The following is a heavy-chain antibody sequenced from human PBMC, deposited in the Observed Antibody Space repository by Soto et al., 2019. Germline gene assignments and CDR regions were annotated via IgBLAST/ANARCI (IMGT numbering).Heavy chain of an antibody. J-gene: IGHJ5*02. V-gene: IGHV4-39*01. Sequence: PSETLSLTCTVSGGSISSSSYYWGWIRQPPGKGLEWIGSIYYSGSTYYNPSLKSRVTISVDTSKNQFSLKLSSVTAADTAVYYCARRVIVAPGWFDPWGQGTLVTVSS. CDR1: GGSISSSSYY. D-gene: IGHD3-22*01. CDR2: IYYSGST. CDR3: ARRVIVAPGWFDP.